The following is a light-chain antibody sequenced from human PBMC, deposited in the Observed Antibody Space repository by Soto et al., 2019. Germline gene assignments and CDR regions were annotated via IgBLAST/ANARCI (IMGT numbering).Light chain of an antibody. CDR3: QPYVSPPIT. V-gene: IGKV3-20*01. CDR2: GAS. CDR1: QSVTSTY. Sequence: EIVLTQSPGTLSLSPGERATLSCRASQSVTSTYLGWYQQKPGQAPSLLIYGASSRATGIPDRFSGSGSGIDFTLTISRLEPEDFAVYYCQPYVSPPITFGQGTRLEIK. J-gene: IGKJ5*01.